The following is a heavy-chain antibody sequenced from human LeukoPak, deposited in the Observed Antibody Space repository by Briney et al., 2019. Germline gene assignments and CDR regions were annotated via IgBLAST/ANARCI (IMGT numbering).Heavy chain of an antibody. D-gene: IGHD2-2*01. V-gene: IGHV3-48*03. CDR3: ARDTKDY. J-gene: IGHJ4*02. CDR2: ITTTGDRI. Sequence: PGGSLRLSCEAPGFTFSSYEMNWVRQAPGKGLEWISYITTTGDRIQYADSVKGRFTISRDNAKNSLYLQMNSLRAEDTGVYFCARDTKDYWGQGTLVVVSS. CDR1: GFTFSSYE.